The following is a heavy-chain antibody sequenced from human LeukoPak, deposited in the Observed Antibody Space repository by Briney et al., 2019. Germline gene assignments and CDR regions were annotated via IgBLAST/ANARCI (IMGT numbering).Heavy chain of an antibody. D-gene: IGHD4-17*01. J-gene: IGHJ4*02. CDR2: IDWDDDK. CDR1: GFSLSTSGVG. Sequence: SGPTLVKPTQTLTLTCTFSGFSLSTSGVGVGWIRQPPGKALEWLARIDWDDDKFYSTSLKTRLTISKDTSKNQVVLTMTNMDPVDTATYYCAHQGDYGDYWYPFDCWGQGTLVTVSS. CDR3: AHQGDYGDYWYPFDC. V-gene: IGHV2-70*12.